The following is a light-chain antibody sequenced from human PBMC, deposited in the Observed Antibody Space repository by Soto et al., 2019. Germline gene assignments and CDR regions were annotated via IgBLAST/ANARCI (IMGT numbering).Light chain of an antibody. J-gene: IGKJ3*01. CDR3: QQSYDNLT. CDR1: QSINSN. V-gene: IGKV1-39*01. CDR2: AAS. Sequence: DTQMTQSPFSLSASVGGTITITCRTSQSINSNLNWYQHKAGEAPKLLIYAASSLQSGVPSRFRGSGSGTHFTLTISSLQPEDSATYYCQQSYDNLTFGPGTKVNIK.